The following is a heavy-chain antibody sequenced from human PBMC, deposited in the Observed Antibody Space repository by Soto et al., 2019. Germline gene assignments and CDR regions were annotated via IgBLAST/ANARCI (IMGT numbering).Heavy chain of an antibody. CDR3: VNWNDEDVD. D-gene: IGHD1-1*01. V-gene: IGHV3-23*01. CDR1: GFTFSSYA. J-gene: IGHJ4*01. CDR2: ISGSAIST. Sequence: EVHLLGSGGGFVQPGGSLRLSCVASGFTFSSYAMTWVRQDPGKGLEWVASISGSAISTEYADSVRGRFTISRDNSKNTVFLQMQSLRADDSATYYCVNWNDEDVDWGQGTLVAVSS.